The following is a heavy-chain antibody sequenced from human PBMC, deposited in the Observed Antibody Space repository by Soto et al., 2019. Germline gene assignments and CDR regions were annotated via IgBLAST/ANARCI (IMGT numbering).Heavy chain of an antibody. CDR2: IYYGGTT. CDR3: SKTEYYHYGMDV. V-gene: IGHV4-39*01. Sequence: QLQLQESGPGLVKPSETLSLTCSVSGGSIISISYYWGWIRQPPGKGLEWVGSIYYGGTTYYNPSLKSRVTISVDTSTNQFSLRLRSVTAADTAVYYCSKTEYYHYGMDVWGQGTTVTVSS. J-gene: IGHJ6*02. CDR1: GGSIISISYY.